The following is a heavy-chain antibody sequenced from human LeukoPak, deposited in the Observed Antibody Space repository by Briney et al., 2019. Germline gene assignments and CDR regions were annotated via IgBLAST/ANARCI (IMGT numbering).Heavy chain of an antibody. V-gene: IGHV3-48*03. CDR2: ISSSGSSI. CDR3: ARGDRSGYYHTSGFDP. J-gene: IGHJ5*02. CDR1: GFTFSSYE. D-gene: IGHD3-22*01. Sequence: GGSLRLSCAASGFTFSSYEMNWVRQAPGKGLEWVSKISSSGSSIYYEDSVKGRFTISRDNAKNTLYLQMNSLRAEDTAVYYCARGDRSGYYHTSGFDPWGQGSLVTVSS.